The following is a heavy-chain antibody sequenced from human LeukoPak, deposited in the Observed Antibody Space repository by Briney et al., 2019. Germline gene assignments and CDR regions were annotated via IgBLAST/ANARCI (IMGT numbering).Heavy chain of an antibody. CDR2: IYHSGST. D-gene: IGHD6-19*01. CDR3: ARGQWLVPIDY. CDR1: GYSISSGYY. V-gene: IGHV4-38-2*01. Sequence: PSETLSLTCAVSGYSISSGYYWGWIRLPPGKGLEWIGTIYHSGSTYYNPPLKSRVTIAVDTSKNQFSLKLSSVTAADTAVYYCARGQWLVPIDYWGQGTLVTVSS. J-gene: IGHJ4*02.